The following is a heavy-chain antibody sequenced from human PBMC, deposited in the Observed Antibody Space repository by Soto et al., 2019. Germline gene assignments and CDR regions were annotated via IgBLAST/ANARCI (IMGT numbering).Heavy chain of an antibody. CDR2: IHSGGST. Sequence: EVQLVESGGGLVQPGGSLRLSCAASGITVSSNFMTWVRQAPGKGLEWVSVIHSGGSTYSANSVKGRITISRDNSKNTVYLQMNSLRAEDTAVYYCARLVAAVPGHYYFDYWGQGTLVTVSS. CDR3: ARLVAAVPGHYYFDY. D-gene: IGHD6-19*01. J-gene: IGHJ4*02. V-gene: IGHV3-66*04. CDR1: GITVSSNF.